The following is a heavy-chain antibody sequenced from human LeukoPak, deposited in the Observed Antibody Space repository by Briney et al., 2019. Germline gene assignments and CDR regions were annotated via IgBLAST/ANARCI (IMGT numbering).Heavy chain of an antibody. CDR2: INPFSGVT. J-gene: IGHJ3*02. D-gene: IGHD6-19*01. CDR3: TRRAGTDSNGAFDI. Sequence: ASVKVSCKTSGYTFTDYFIHWLRQAPGQGLEWMGWINPFSGVTNYAQKFQGRVTMTRDTSISTAYMELSRLRSDDTAVYYCTRRAGTDSNGAFDIWGQGTMVTVSS. V-gene: IGHV1-2*02. CDR1: GYTFTDYF.